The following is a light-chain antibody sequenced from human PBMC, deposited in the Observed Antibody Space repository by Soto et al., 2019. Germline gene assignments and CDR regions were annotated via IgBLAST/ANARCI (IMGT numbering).Light chain of an antibody. V-gene: IGKV1-5*03. Sequence: DIQMTQSPSTLSSSVGDRVTITCRASQSITPWLAWYQQKPGKVPKLLIYQACSLESGVPSRFSGSGSGTEFTLTISSLQPDDFATYYCQQYNSYSPWTFGQGTKVDIK. J-gene: IGKJ1*01. CDR2: QAC. CDR1: QSITPW. CDR3: QQYNSYSPWT.